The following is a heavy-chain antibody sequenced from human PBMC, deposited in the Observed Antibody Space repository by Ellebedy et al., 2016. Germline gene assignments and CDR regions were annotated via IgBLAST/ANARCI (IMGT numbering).Heavy chain of an antibody. Sequence: GGSLRLXXVGSGFSFSDYNMNCVRQAPGKRLEWLSYISSSSSTIWYADSVKGRFTVSRDNTKNSLYLQMNSLRDEDSAVYYCSREYSNTWYADFWGQGTLVTVSS. V-gene: IGHV3-48*02. CDR2: ISSSSSTI. J-gene: IGHJ4*02. CDR1: GFSFSDYN. D-gene: IGHD6-13*01. CDR3: SREYSNTWYADF.